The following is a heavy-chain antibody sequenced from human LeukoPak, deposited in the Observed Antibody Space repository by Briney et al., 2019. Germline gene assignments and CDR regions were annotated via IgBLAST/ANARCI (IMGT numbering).Heavy chain of an antibody. CDR1: GGTFSSYA. CDR2: IIPIFGTA. Sequence: GASVKVSCKASGGTFSSYAISWARQAPGQGLEWMGGIIPIFGTANYAQKFQGRVTITADKSTSTAYMELSSLRSEDTAVYYCARGSIAAAGYFDYWGQGTLVTVSS. V-gene: IGHV1-69*06. J-gene: IGHJ4*02. D-gene: IGHD6-13*01. CDR3: ARGSIAAAGYFDY.